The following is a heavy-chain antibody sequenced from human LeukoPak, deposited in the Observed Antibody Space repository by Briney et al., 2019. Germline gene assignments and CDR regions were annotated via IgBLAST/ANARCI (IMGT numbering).Heavy chain of an antibody. Sequence: GGSLRLSCAASGFTFDDYAMHWVRQAPGKGLEWVSGISWNSGSIGYADSVKGRFTISRDNAKNSLYLQMNSLRAEDTALYYCAKSAIQLWSDYYYYHGMDVWGQGTTVTVSS. CDR2: ISWNSGSI. V-gene: IGHV3-9*01. D-gene: IGHD5-18*01. J-gene: IGHJ6*02. CDR3: AKSAIQLWSDYYYYHGMDV. CDR1: GFTFDDYA.